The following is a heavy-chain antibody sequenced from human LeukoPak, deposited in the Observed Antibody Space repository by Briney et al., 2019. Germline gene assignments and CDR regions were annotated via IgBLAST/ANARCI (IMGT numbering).Heavy chain of an antibody. D-gene: IGHD2-8*01. CDR2: ISYDGSNK. CDR3: ARDNEGPSVR. Sequence: GGSLRLSCAASGFTFSSYGMHWVRQAPGKGLEWVAVISYDGSNKYYADSVKGRFTISRDNAKNSLYLQMNSLRAEDTAVYYCARDNEGPSVRWGQGTLVTVSS. J-gene: IGHJ4*02. CDR1: GFTFSSYG. V-gene: IGHV3-30*03.